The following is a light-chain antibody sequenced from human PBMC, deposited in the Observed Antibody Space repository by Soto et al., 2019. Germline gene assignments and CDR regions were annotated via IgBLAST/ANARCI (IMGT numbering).Light chain of an antibody. CDR1: QSVSSSY. CDR3: QQSYNTPRT. Sequence: EIVLTQSPGTLSLSPGERATLSCRASQSVSSSYLAWYQQKPGQAPRLLIYGASSRATGIPDRFSGSGSGTDFTLTITSLQPEDFATYYCQQSYNTPRTFGQGTKVEI. V-gene: IGKV3-20*01. J-gene: IGKJ1*01. CDR2: GAS.